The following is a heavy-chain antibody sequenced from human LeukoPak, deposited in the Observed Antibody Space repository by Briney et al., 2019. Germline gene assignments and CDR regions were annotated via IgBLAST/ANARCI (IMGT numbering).Heavy chain of an antibody. D-gene: IGHD1-26*01. V-gene: IGHV4-59*01. J-gene: IGHJ5*02. CDR1: GGSISSYY. CDR3: AREEGGWFDP. Sequence: KPSETLSLTCTVSGGSISSYYWSWVRQPPGKGLEWIGYIYYSGSTNYNPSLKSRVTISVDTSKNQFSLKLSSVTAADTAVYYCAREEGGWFDPWGQGTLVTVSS. CDR2: IYYSGST.